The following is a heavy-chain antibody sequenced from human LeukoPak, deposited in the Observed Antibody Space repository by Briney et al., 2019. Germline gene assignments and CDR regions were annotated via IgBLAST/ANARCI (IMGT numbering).Heavy chain of an antibody. CDR1: GFTFSSYA. CDR2: ISGSGGST. V-gene: IGHV3-23*01. Sequence: GGALRLSCAASGFTFSSYAMSWVRQAPGKGLEWVSAISGSGGSTYYADSVKGLFTISRDNSKNTLYLQMNSLRAEDTAVYYCAKLKGAYDILTGYGLYFDYWGQGTLVTVSS. CDR3: AKLKGAYDILTGYGLYFDY. D-gene: IGHD3-9*01. J-gene: IGHJ4*02.